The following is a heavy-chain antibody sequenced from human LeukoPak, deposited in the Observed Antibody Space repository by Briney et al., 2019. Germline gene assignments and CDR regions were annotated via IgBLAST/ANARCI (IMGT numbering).Heavy chain of an antibody. J-gene: IGHJ4*02. V-gene: IGHV3-21*01. CDR1: GFTFSGYS. CDR2: ISSSSSYI. D-gene: IGHD5-24*01. CDR3: ASPASRDGYNLGY. Sequence: PGGSLRLSCAASGFTFSGYSMNWVRQAPGKGLEWVSSISSSSSYIYYADSVKGRFTISRDNAKNSLYLQMNSLRAEDTAVYYCASPASRDGYNLGYWGQGTLVTVSS.